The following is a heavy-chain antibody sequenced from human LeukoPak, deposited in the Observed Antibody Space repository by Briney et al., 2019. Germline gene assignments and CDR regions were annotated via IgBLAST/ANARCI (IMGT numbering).Heavy chain of an antibody. V-gene: IGHV1-46*01. CDR3: ARAVGSGSAGRYLFDY. J-gene: IGHJ4*02. CDR1: GYTFTSYY. Sequence: GASVKVSCKASGYTFTSYYTHWVRQAPGQGLEWMGLIYPSGGSTSHAQKFQERVTMTRDTSTSTVHMELSSLRSEDTAVYYCARAVGSGSAGRYLFDYWGQGTLVTVSS. D-gene: IGHD1-26*01. CDR2: IYPSGGST.